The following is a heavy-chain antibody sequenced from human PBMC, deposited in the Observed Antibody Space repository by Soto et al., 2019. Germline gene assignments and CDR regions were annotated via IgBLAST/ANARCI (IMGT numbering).Heavy chain of an antibody. CDR3: ARDYDVITIFGVVGWFDP. J-gene: IGHJ5*02. CDR1: GHTFPSYG. D-gene: IGHD3-3*01. Sequence: ASVKVSCKASGHTFPSYGISWVRQAPGQGLEWMGWISAYNGNTNYAQKLRGRVTMTTDTSTSTAYMELRSLRSDDTAVYYCARDYDVITIFGVVGWFDPWGQGTLVTVSS. CDR2: ISAYNGNT. V-gene: IGHV1-18*01.